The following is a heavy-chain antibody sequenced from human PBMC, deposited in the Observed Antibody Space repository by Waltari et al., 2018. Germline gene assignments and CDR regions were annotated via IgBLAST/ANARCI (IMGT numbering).Heavy chain of an antibody. D-gene: IGHD3-22*01. CDR1: GYTFTGYY. CDR3: AREGYYYDSSGAFDI. Sequence: QVQLVQSGAEVKKPGASVKVSCKASGYTFTGYYMHWVRQAPGQGLEWMGRINPNSGGTNYAQKFQGRVTMTRDTSISTAYMELSRLRSDDTAVYYCAREGYYYDSSGAFDIWGQGTMVTVSS. CDR2: INPNSGGT. V-gene: IGHV1-2*06. J-gene: IGHJ3*02.